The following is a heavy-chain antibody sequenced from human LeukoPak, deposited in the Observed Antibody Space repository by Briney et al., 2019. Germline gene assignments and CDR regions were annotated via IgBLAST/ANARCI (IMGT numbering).Heavy chain of an antibody. Sequence: SETLSLTCAVYGGSYSGYYWSWIRQPPGKGREWIGYIYYSGSTNYNPSLKSRVTISVDTSKNQFSLKLSSVTPEDTAVYYCARDPYYYDSGGFYRGFYYHHMDVWGRGTTVTVSS. CDR3: ARDPYYYDSGGFYRGFYYHHMDV. J-gene: IGHJ6*03. CDR2: IYYSGST. V-gene: IGHV4-34*11. D-gene: IGHD3-22*01. CDR1: GGSYSGYY.